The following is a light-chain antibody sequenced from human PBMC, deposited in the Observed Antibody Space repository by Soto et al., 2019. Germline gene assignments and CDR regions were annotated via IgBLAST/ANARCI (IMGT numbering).Light chain of an antibody. J-gene: IGKJ1*01. Sequence: DIKVTQATSILSASVGDRVTITCRASQSISSWLAWYQQKPGKAPKLLIYDASSLESGVPSRFSGSGSGTEFTLTIRSLQPDDFATYYCQQYNSYWTSGQRGMV. CDR3: QQYNSYWT. V-gene: IGKV1-5*01. CDR2: DAS. CDR1: QSISSW.